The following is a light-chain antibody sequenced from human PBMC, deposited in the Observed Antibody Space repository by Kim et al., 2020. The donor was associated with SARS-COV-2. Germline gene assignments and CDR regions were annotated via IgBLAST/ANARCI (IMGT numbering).Light chain of an antibody. CDR3: SSYTSSSTLGV. Sequence: QSITLSCTGTSSDVGGYNYVSWYQQHPGKAPKLLIYDVSNRPSGVSNRFSGSKSGNTASLTISGLQAEDEADYYCSSYTSSSTLGVFGTGTKVTVL. V-gene: IGLV2-14*03. CDR1: SSDVGGYNY. CDR2: DVS. J-gene: IGLJ1*01.